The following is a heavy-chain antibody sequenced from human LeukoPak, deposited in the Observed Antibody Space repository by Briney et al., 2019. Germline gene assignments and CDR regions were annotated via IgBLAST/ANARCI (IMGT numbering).Heavy chain of an antibody. J-gene: IGHJ4*02. CDR1: GFTFSSYA. CDR3: AKDFSPASCSALCYTTSFDY. Sequence: GGSLRLSCAASGFTFSSYAMSWVRQAPGKGLEWVSAISGSEGSTYYADSVKGRFTISRDNSKNTLYLQMNSLRAEDTAVCYCAKDFSPASCSALCYTTSFDYWGQGTLVTVSS. V-gene: IGHV3-23*01. D-gene: IGHD2-8*01. CDR2: ISGSEGST.